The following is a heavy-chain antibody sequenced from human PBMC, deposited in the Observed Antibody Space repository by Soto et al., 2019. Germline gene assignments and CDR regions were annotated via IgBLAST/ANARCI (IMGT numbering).Heavy chain of an antibody. D-gene: IGHD3-3*01. V-gene: IGHV3-48*01. J-gene: IGHJ4*02. Sequence: GGSLRLSCAASGVRFSDYSMYWFRQAPGRGLEWVSYISSSSFTIHYADSVEGRFAISRDNAKNSLYLQMNSLRAEDTAVYYCARDYNDFWSGQFDYWGQGALVTVSS. CDR3: ARDYNDFWSGQFDY. CDR1: GVRFSDYS. CDR2: ISSSSFTI.